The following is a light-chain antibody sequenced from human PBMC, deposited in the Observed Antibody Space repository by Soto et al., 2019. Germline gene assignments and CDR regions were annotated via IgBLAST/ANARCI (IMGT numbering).Light chain of an antibody. CDR2: ASS. Sequence: DIQLTQSPSFLSASIGDRVTITCRASQGISSYLAWYQQTPGRAPKLLIYASSTLQSGVPSRFSGSGSGTEFTLTNSSLQPDAFATYYCQQVNTFPVTFGQGTRLDI. CDR3: QQVNTFPVT. J-gene: IGKJ5*01. CDR1: QGISSY. V-gene: IGKV1-9*01.